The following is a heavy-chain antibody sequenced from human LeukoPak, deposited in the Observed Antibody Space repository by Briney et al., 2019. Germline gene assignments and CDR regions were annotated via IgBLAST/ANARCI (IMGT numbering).Heavy chain of an antibody. CDR2: IRYDGTKK. CDR3: ARDRDPLAFEI. CDR1: GFTFSSYG. Sequence: GGSLRLSCAASGFTFSSYGMHWVRQAPGKGLEWAAFIRYDGTKKFYADSVKGRFTISRDNSKNTLYLQMNSLRDEDTAVFYCARDRDPLAFEIWGQGTMVTVSS. V-gene: IGHV3-30*02. J-gene: IGHJ3*02.